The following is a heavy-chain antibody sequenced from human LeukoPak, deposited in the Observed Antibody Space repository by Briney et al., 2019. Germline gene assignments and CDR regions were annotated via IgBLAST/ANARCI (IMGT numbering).Heavy chain of an antibody. Sequence: QPGRSLRLSCAASGFTFNTYGMHWVRQAPGTGLEWVAVISSDGRNENYADSVKGRFSISRDNSENTLYLQMNSLRTEDTALYCCAKEITDSGRYYVYFHHWGQGTLVTVSS. D-gene: IGHD1-26*01. J-gene: IGHJ1*01. CDR1: GFTFNTYG. CDR2: ISSDGRNE. V-gene: IGHV3-30*18. CDR3: AKEITDSGRYYVYFHH.